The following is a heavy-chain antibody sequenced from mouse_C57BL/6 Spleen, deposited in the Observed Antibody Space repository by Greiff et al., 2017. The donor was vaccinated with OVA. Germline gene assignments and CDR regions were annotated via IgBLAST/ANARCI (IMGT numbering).Heavy chain of an antibody. V-gene: IGHV3-6*01. Sequence: EVKLMESGPGLVKPAQSLSLTCSVTGYSITSGYYWKWIRQLPGNKLEWMGYIRYDGSNNYNPYLKDRTSITGDTSNNHSFLQLNTVTTEDTATYYGARVYDYWYFDDWGTGTTVTVSS. CDR2: IRYDGSN. J-gene: IGHJ1*03. CDR1: GYSITSGYY. CDR3: ARVYDYWYFDD. D-gene: IGHD2-3*01.